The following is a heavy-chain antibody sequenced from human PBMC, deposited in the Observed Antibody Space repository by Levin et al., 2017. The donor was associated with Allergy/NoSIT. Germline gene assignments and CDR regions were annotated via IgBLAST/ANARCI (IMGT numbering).Heavy chain of an antibody. CDR3: ERAEVGSEH. D-gene: IGHD3-10*01. Sequence: LRLSCKVSGGSISSGSYYWSWIRQPAAKGLEWIGRIYSSGSANYNPSLKSRVTISVDTSKNQFSLKLSSVTAADTAVYYCERAEVGSEHWGQGTLVTVSS. J-gene: IGHJ4*02. CDR1: GGSISSGSYY. CDR2: IYSSGSA. V-gene: IGHV4-61*02.